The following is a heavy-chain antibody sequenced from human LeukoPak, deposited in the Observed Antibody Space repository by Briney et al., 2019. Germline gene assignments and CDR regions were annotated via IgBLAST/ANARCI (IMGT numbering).Heavy chain of an antibody. CDR2: ISYSGST. Sequence: SETLSLTCIVSGGSISSYYWSWIRQPPGKGLEWIGYISYSGSTNYNPSLKSRVTISIDTSKNQFSLKLRSVAAADTAIYYCARQGYDILTGYIDAFDIWGPGTMVTVSS. V-gene: IGHV4-59*08. CDR1: GGSISSYY. D-gene: IGHD3-9*01. CDR3: ARQGYDILTGYIDAFDI. J-gene: IGHJ3*02.